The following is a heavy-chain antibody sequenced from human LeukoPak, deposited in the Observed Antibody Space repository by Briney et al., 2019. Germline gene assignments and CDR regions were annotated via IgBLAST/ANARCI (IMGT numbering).Heavy chain of an antibody. V-gene: IGHV1-2*02. J-gene: IGHJ4*02. Sequence: ASVKVSCKASGYTSTGDYMHWVRQAPGQGLEWMGWINPNSGGTNYAQKFQGRVTMTRDTSISTAYMELSRPRSDDTAVYYCARGVVPAANDYWGQGTLVTVSS. CDR3: ARGVVPAANDY. CDR1: GYTSTGDY. D-gene: IGHD2-2*01. CDR2: INPNSGGT.